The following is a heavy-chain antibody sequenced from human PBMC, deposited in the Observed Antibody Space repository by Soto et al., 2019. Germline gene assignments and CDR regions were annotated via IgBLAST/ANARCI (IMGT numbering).Heavy chain of an antibody. CDR1: GYSFTSYW. V-gene: IGHV5-51*01. Sequence: PGESLKISCKGSGYSFTSYWIGWVRQMPGKGLEWMGIIYPGDSDTRYSPSFQGQVTISADKSISTAYLQWSSLKASDTAMYYCARLGYSYGLSSSWYDYYYGMVVWRQGTTDTVSS. CDR2: IYPGDSDT. J-gene: IGHJ6*02. CDR3: ARLGYSYGLSSSWYDYYYGMVV. D-gene: IGHD5-18*01.